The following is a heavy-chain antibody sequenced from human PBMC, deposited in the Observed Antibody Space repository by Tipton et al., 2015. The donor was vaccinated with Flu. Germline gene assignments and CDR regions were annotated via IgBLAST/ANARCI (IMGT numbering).Heavy chain of an antibody. D-gene: IGHD5-12*01. CDR1: GYTFPDYG. J-gene: IGHJ6*02. V-gene: IGHV1-18*01. Sequence: QLVQSGAEVKKPGASVKVSCKASGYTFPDYGITWVRQAPGQGLEWMGWINVNSGKTNYAHRLQGRVTMTTDPSTNTAYMELRGLKSDDTAVYYCARDQGPNSGYDLSYDHYAMDVWGQGTTVIVSS. CDR3: ARDQGPNSGYDLSYDHYAMDV. CDR2: INVNSGKT.